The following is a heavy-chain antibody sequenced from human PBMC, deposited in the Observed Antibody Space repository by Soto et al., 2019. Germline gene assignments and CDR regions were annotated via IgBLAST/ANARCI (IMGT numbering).Heavy chain of an antibody. Sequence: QEQLVESGGGVVQPGRSLRLSCAASGFTFNTYGMHWVRQAPGKGLEWVAVISYDGSDKYYADSVKGRFIISRDNSKNTLYLQMNSLRAQDTAIYYSAKSPNFYCSSPNCYKFYFDFWGQGALVTVSS. D-gene: IGHD2-2*02. CDR2: ISYDGSDK. CDR1: GFTFNTYG. V-gene: IGHV3-30*18. CDR3: AKSPNFYCSSPNCYKFYFDF. J-gene: IGHJ4*02.